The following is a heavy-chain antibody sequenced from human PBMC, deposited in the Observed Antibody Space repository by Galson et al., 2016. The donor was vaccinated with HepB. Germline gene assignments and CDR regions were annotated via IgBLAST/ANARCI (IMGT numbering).Heavy chain of an antibody. D-gene: IGHD3-3*01. J-gene: IGHJ4*02. CDR2: ISYDGRYK. CDR1: GFTFSRDA. V-gene: IGHV3-30*04. CDR3: ARDPPFDFWSGYYFDS. Sequence: SLRLSCAASGFTFSRDAVHWVRQAPGKGLEWVAVISYDGRYKYYADSVKGRFTISRDKSKNTLYLQMNSLRAEDTAVYYCARDPPFDFWSGYYFDSWGQGTLVTVSS.